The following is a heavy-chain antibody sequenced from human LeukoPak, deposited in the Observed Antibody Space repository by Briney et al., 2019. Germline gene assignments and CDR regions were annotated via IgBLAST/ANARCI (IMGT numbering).Heavy chain of an antibody. V-gene: IGHV1-69*01. CDR2: IIPIFGTA. CDR1: GYTFTGYY. Sequence: ASVKVSCKASGYTFTGYYMHWVRQAPGQGLEWMGGIIPIFGTANYAQKFQGRVTITADESTSTAYMELSSLRSEDTAVYYCARDVVGGDYWGQGTLVTVSS. CDR3: ARDVVGGDY. J-gene: IGHJ4*02. D-gene: IGHD1-26*01.